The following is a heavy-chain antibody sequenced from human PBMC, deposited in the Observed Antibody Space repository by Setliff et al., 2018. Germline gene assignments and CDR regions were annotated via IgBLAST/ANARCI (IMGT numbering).Heavy chain of an antibody. Sequence: ASVKVSCKAFGYTFTSYGISWVRQAPVQGLEWMGWISAYNGNTNYAQKLQGRVTMTTDTSTSTAYMELRSLRSDDTAVYYCARLPLPAAWELLDIRYYYYYMDVWGKGTTVTVSS. J-gene: IGHJ6*03. CDR1: GYTFTSYG. V-gene: IGHV1-18*01. CDR2: ISAYNGNT. D-gene: IGHD1-26*01. CDR3: ARLPLPAAWELLDIRYYYYYMDV.